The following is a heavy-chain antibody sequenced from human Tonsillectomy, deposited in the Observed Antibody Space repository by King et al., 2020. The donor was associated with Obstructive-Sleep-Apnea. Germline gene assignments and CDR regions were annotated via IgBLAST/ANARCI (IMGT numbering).Heavy chain of an antibody. D-gene: IGHD3-10*01. J-gene: IGHJ5*02. CDR3: ARRSYGSGYWLDP. CDR1: GGSFSGYY. V-gene: IGHV4-34*01. Sequence: VQLQQWGAGLLKPSETLSLTCAVYGGSFSGYYWSWIRQTPGKGLEWIGEINQSGSTNYNPSLKSRVTMSVDTSKNHFSLKLSTVTASDSAMYFCARRSYGSGYWLDPWGQGTPVTVSS. CDR2: INQSGST.